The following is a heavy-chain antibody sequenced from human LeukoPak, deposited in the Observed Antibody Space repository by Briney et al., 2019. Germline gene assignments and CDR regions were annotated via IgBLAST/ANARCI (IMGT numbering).Heavy chain of an antibody. CDR1: GGSISPYF. CDR3: ARDDYRGVTNFDP. Sequence: SETLSLTCSVSGGSISPYFWSWIRQPPGKGLEWIGYISYSGSTNCNPSLKSRVTISVDTSKNQFSLQLSSVTAADTAVYYCARDDYRGVTNFDPWGQGTLVTVSS. CDR2: ISYSGST. D-gene: IGHD3-10*01. J-gene: IGHJ5*02. V-gene: IGHV4-59*01.